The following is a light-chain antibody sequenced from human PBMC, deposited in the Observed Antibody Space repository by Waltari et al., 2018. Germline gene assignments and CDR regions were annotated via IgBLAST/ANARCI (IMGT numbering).Light chain of an antibody. Sequence: IVLTQSPGTLSLSPGDSATLSCRASESVPSGYLAWYQQKPGQAPRLLIFGASTGATGVPDRFSGSESGTDFTLTISRLEPEDFAVYYCQQYGSLPWTFGQGTKVEFK. V-gene: IGKV3-20*01. J-gene: IGKJ1*01. CDR1: ESVPSGY. CDR2: GAS. CDR3: QQYGSLPWT.